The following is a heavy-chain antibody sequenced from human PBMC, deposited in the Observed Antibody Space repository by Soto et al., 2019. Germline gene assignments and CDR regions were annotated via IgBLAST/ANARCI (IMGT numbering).Heavy chain of an antibody. CDR1: GGTFSSYA. CDR3: ARDLYDFWSGYYLGGWFDP. Sequence: GASVKVSCKASGGTFSSYAVSWVRQAPGQGLEWMGGIIPIFGTANYAQKFQGRVTITADESTSTAYMELSSLRSDDTAVYYCARDLYDFWSGYYLGGWFDPWGQGTLVTVSS. J-gene: IGHJ5*02. CDR2: IIPIFGTA. D-gene: IGHD3-3*01. V-gene: IGHV1-69*13.